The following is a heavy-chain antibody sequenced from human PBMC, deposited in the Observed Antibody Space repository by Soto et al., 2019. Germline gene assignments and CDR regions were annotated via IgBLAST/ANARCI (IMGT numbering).Heavy chain of an antibody. V-gene: IGHV5-51*01. Sequence: PGESLKISCTGVGYSFTSYWIGWVRQMPGKGLEWMGIIYPGDSDTIYSPSFQGQVTFSVDKSISTVYLQWTTLKASDTAIYYCARRVPSGSGADYYGMDVWGQGTTVTVSS. J-gene: IGHJ6*02. CDR3: ARRVPSGSGADYYGMDV. D-gene: IGHD3-10*01. CDR2: IYPGDSDT. CDR1: GYSFTSYW.